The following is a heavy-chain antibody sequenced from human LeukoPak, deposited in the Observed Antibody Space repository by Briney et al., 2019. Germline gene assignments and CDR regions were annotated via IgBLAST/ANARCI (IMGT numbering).Heavy chain of an antibody. CDR3: ARVAGYSGYDYPPPFDY. J-gene: IGHJ4*02. Sequence: SVKASCKASGGTFSSYAISWVRQAPGQGLEWMGEIIPIFGTANYAQKFQGRVTITADESTSTAYMELSSLRSEDTAVYYCARVAGYSGYDYPPPFDYWGQGTLVTVSS. V-gene: IGHV1-69*01. CDR1: GGTFSSYA. CDR2: IIPIFGTA. D-gene: IGHD5-12*01.